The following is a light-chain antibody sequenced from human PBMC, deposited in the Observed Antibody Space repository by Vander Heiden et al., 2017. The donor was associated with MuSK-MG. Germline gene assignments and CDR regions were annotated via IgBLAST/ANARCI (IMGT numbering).Light chain of an antibody. Sequence: QSALTQPASVSGHPGPSINISGTGTSSDVGGSDYVYWNQQHQGKAPNLMIYDVSHRPPGVSTRFSGSQSGNTASLTISGLQAEAEADYYCSSDTSSSTWVLGGGTTPTVL. CDR2: DVS. J-gene: IGLJ3*02. V-gene: IGLV2-14*01. CDR3: SSDTSSSTWV. CDR1: SSDVGGSDY.